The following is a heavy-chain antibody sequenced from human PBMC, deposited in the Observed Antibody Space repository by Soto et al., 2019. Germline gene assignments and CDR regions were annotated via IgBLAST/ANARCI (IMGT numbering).Heavy chain of an antibody. V-gene: IGHV1-69*12. D-gene: IGHD2-15*01. CDR1: GGTFSSYA. CDR3: ARVTRPYCSGGSCYGAFDI. CDR2: IIPIFGTA. J-gene: IGHJ3*02. Sequence: QVQLVQSGAEVKKPGSSVKVSCKASGGTFSSYAISWVRQAPGQGLEWMGGIIPIFGTANYAQKFQGRVTITAGESTSTAYMDLSSLRSEDTAVYYCARVTRPYCSGGSCYGAFDIWGQGTMVTVSS.